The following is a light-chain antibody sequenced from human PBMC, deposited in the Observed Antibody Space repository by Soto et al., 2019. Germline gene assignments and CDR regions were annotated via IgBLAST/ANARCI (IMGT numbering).Light chain of an antibody. J-gene: IGKJ2*01. Sequence: EIVMTPSPATLSVSPGERATLSCRASLSVSRTLAWYQHKPGQAPRLLIYGASTRATGIPARFSGSRSGTEFTLTISSLQSEDFAVYYCQQYNNWPYTFDQGTKLEIK. V-gene: IGKV3-15*01. CDR3: QQYNNWPYT. CDR1: LSVSRT. CDR2: GAS.